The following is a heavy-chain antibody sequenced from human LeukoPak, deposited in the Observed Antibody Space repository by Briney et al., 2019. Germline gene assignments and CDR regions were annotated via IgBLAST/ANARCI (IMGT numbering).Heavy chain of an antibody. J-gene: IGHJ4*02. CDR3: AKGWRYYFDY. D-gene: IGHD2-21*01. Sequence: GGSLRLSCTVSGFTVSSNFGMSWVRQAPGKGLEWVSAVSNSGATTYYADSVKGRFTISRDNSKNTLYLQMNSLRAEDTAVYYCAKGWRYYFDYWGQGTLVTVSS. CDR2: VSNSGATT. CDR1: GFTVSSNFG. V-gene: IGHV3-23*01.